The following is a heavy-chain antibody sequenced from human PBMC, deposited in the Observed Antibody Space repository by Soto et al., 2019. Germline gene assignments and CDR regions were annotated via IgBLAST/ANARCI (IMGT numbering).Heavy chain of an antibody. CDR2: IKQDGSEK. Sequence: GGTLRLSCAASGFTFSSYWMSWVRQAPGKGLEWVANIKQDGSEKYYVDSVKGRFTISRDNAKNSLYLQMNSLRAEDTAVYYCARIWGYDFWSGYYYYGMDVWGQGTTVTVSS. CDR3: ARIWGYDFWSGYYYYGMDV. CDR1: GFTFSSYW. V-gene: IGHV3-7*01. J-gene: IGHJ6*02. D-gene: IGHD3-3*01.